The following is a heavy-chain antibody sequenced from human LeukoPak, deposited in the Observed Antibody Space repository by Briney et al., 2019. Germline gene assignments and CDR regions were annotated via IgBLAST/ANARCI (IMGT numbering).Heavy chain of an antibody. CDR2: ISYDGSRK. CDR1: GFTFSSYG. CDR3: AKYAYNWNAPDGFDM. V-gene: IGHV3-30*18. J-gene: IGHJ3*02. Sequence: GRSLRLSCAASGFTFSSYGMHWVRQAPGKGLEWVAVISYDGSRKHYGDSVKGRFTISRDNSESTLFLQMSSLRTDDTSLYFCAKYAYNWNAPDGFDMWGQGTMVIVSS. D-gene: IGHD1-1*01.